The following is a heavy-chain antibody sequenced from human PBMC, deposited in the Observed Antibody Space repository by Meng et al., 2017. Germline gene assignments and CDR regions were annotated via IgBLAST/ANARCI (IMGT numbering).Heavy chain of an antibody. CDR3: ARAHSSGWYSFFDY. J-gene: IGHJ4*02. D-gene: IGHD6-19*01. Sequence: QVELVQTGSELKGPGASVKVSCKASGYTFSTNVMNWVRQAPGQGLEWMGWINTKTGKPTYAQGFTGRLAFSLDTSASTAFLQINSLKAEDTAVYYCARAHSSGWYSFFDYWGQGTLVTVSS. CDR1: GYTFSTNV. CDR2: INTKTGKP. V-gene: IGHV7-4-1*02.